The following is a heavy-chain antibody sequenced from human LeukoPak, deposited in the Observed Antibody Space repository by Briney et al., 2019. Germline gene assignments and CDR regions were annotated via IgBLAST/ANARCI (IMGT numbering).Heavy chain of an antibody. Sequence: ASVKVSCKASGYTFTSYGISWVRQAPGQGLEWMGWISAYNGNTNYAQKLQGRVTMTTDTSTSTAYMELRSLRSDDTAVYYCARVVVAATLQFMAFDIWGQGTMVTVSS. CDR3: ARVVVAATLQFMAFDI. CDR1: GYTFTSYG. CDR2: ISAYNGNT. D-gene: IGHD2-15*01. J-gene: IGHJ3*02. V-gene: IGHV1-18*01.